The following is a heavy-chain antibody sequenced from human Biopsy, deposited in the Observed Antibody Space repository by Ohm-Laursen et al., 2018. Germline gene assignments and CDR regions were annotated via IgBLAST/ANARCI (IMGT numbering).Heavy chain of an antibody. D-gene: IGHD2-15*01. CDR1: YGSISGHF. V-gene: IGHV4-59*08. CDR3: ARHGSQGYCTGGSCVDY. CDR2: VYYNGNT. J-gene: IGHJ4*02. Sequence: SETLSLTWAVTYGSISGHFWSWIRQAPGQGLEWIGYVYYNGNTNYSPSLKSRATISLDTSKNQFSLKLSSATAADTAVFYCARHGSQGYCTGGSCVDYWGQGALVTVSS.